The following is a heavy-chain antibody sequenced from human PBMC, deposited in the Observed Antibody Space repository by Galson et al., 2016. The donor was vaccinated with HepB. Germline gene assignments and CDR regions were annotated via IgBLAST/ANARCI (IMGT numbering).Heavy chain of an antibody. Sequence: QSGAEVKKPGESLKISCKGSGYSFSNYWIVWVRQMPGKGLEWMGIIFPDDSDSKYSPSFEGHVPISADKSINTVYLQWTSLRASDTAMYYCARLGFDLSTGSPPGWFDPWGQGTLVTVSS. J-gene: IGHJ5*02. CDR2: IFPDDSDS. V-gene: IGHV5-51*01. CDR3: ARLGFDLSTGSPPGWFDP. D-gene: IGHD3-9*01. CDR1: GYSFSNYW.